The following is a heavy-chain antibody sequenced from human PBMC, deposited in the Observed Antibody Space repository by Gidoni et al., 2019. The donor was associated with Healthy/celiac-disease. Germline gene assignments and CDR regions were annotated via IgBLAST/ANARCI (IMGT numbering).Heavy chain of an antibody. CDR1: GFSLSTSGMR. V-gene: IGHV2-70*04. CDR2: IDWDDDK. J-gene: IGHJ3*02. D-gene: IGHD4-17*01. Sequence: QVTLKESGPALVKPTQTLTLTCTFSGFSLSTSGMRVSWIRQPPGKALEWLARIDWDDDKFYSTSLKTRLTISKDTSKNQVVLTMTNMDPVDTATYYCARHTVTDPLGDAFDIWGQGTMVTVSS. CDR3: ARHTVTDPLGDAFDI.